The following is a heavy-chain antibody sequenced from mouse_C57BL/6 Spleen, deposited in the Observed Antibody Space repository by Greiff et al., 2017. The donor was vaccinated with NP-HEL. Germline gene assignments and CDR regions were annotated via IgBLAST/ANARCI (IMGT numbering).Heavy chain of an antibody. J-gene: IGHJ2*01. CDR1: GYAFSSSW. CDR3: ARYYLENYFDY. V-gene: IGHV1-82*01. CDR2: IYPGDGDT. D-gene: IGHD1-1*01. Sequence: QVQLQQSGPELVKPGASVKISCKASGYAFSSSWMNWVKQRPGKGLEWIGRIYPGDGDTNYNGKFKGKATLTADKSSSTAYMQLSSLTSEDSAVYFCARYYLENYFDYWGQGTTLTVSS.